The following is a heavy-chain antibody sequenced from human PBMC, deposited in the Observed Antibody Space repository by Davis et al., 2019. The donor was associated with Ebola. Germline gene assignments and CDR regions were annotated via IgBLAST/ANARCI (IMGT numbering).Heavy chain of an antibody. V-gene: IGHV3-30*18. J-gene: IGHJ3*02. Sequence: GESLKISCAASGFTFSSYGMHWVRQAPGKGLEWVAVISYDGSNKYYADSVKGRFTISRDNSKNSLYLQMNSLRAEDTALYYRAKDQEHILQNAFDIWGQGTMVTVSS. CDR2: ISYDGSNK. CDR3: AKDQEHILQNAFDI. CDR1: GFTFSSYG. D-gene: IGHD2-21*01.